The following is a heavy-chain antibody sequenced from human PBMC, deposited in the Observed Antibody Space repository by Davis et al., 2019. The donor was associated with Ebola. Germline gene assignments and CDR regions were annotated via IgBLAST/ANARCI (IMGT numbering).Heavy chain of an antibody. CDR3: AYDFWSGYLN. Sequence: PSETLSLTCTVSGGSISSGSYYWSWIRQPAGKGLEWIGHIYTSGSTNYNPSLKSRVTMSVDTSKNQFSLKLSSVTAADTAVYYCAYDFWSGYLNRGQGTLVTVSS. CDR1: GGSISSGSYY. CDR2: IYTSGST. V-gene: IGHV4-61*09. D-gene: IGHD3-3*01. J-gene: IGHJ4*02.